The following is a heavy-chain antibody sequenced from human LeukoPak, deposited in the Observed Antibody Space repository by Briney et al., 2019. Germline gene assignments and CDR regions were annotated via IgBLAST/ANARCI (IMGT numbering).Heavy chain of an antibody. D-gene: IGHD1-26*01. CDR3: ASHFKWELLRWTPRFDY. Sequence: SETLSLTCAVYGGSFSGYYWSWIRQPPGKGLEWSGEINHSGSTNYNPSLKSRVTISVDTSKNQFSLKLSSVTAADTAVYYCASHFKWELLRWTPRFDYWGQGTLVTVSS. CDR1: GGSFSGYY. J-gene: IGHJ4*02. CDR2: INHSGST. V-gene: IGHV4-34*01.